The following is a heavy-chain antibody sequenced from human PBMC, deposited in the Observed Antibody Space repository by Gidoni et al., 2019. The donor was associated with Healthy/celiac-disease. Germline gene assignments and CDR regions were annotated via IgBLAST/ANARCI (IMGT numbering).Heavy chain of an antibody. V-gene: IGHV4-61*02. J-gene: IGHJ4*02. Sequence: QVQLQESGPGLVKPSQTLSLTCPGSGGSISSGSYCWCWIRQPAGKGLEWIGRIYTSGSTNYNPSLKSRVTISVDTSKNQFSLKLSSVTAADTAVYYCAREGEAARPFDYWGQGTLVTVSS. D-gene: IGHD6-6*01. CDR3: AREGEAARPFDY. CDR1: GGSISSGSYC. CDR2: IYTSGST.